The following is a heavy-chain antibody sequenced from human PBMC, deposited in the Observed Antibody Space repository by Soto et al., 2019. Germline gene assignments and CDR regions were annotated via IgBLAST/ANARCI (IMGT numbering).Heavy chain of an antibody. V-gene: IGHV4-39*01. D-gene: IGHD3-3*02. Sequence: SETLSLTCTVSGGSISSYYWGWIRQPPGKGLEWIGSIYYSGSTYYNPSLKSRVTISVDTSKNQFSLKLSSVTAADTAVYYCASPKIAFYNWFDPWGQGTRVTVSS. CDR3: ASPKIAFYNWFDP. J-gene: IGHJ5*02. CDR2: IYYSGST. CDR1: GGSISSYY.